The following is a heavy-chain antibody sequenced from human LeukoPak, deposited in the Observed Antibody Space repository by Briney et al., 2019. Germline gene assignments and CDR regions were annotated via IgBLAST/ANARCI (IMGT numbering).Heavy chain of an antibody. D-gene: IGHD4/OR15-4a*01. J-gene: IGHJ4*02. CDR1: GFTFSDFW. CDR3: ATDYDADY. V-gene: IGHV3-7*01. CDR2: IKQDGSEK. Sequence: GSLRLSCAGSGFTFSDFWMTWVRQTPGKGLEWVANIKQDGSEKYYVDSVKGRFTISRDNAKNSLYLQMNSLRAEDTAVYYCATDYDADYWGQGTLVTVSS.